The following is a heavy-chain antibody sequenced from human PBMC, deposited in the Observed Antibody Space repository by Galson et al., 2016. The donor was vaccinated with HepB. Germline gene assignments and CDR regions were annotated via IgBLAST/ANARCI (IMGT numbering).Heavy chain of an antibody. V-gene: IGHV3-30*18. CDR2: ISYDGINS. Sequence: SLRLSCAASGFTFSNYGMHWVRQAPGKGLEWVALISYDGINSYYADSLKGRFTISRDNSKNTLYLQMNSLGAEDTGVYYCAKDRLAAPYYYYVMDVWGQGTMVTVSS. CDR3: AKDRLAAPYYYYVMDV. D-gene: IGHD3-10*01. CDR1: GFTFSNYG. J-gene: IGHJ6*02.